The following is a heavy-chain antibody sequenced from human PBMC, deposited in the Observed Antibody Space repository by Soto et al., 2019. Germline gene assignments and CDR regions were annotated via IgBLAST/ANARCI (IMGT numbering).Heavy chain of an antibody. J-gene: IGHJ4*02. CDR2: INPSGGST. V-gene: IGHV1-46*03. CDR3: ARVRRRSSTSCYAPVDY. Sequence: QVQLVQSGAEVKKPGASVKVSCKASGYTFTSYYMHWVRQAPGQGLEWMGIINPSGGSTSYAQKFQGRVTMTRDTSTSTVYMELSSLRSEDTAVYYCARVRRRSSTSCYAPVDYWGQGTLVTVSS. CDR1: GYTFTSYY. D-gene: IGHD2-2*01.